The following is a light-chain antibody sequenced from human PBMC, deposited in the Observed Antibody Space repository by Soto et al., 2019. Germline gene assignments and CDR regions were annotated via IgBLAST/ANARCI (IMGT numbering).Light chain of an antibody. CDR1: SSDVGGYNY. J-gene: IGLJ1*01. V-gene: IGLV2-8*01. CDR3: SSYAGSNIFYV. CDR2: EVS. Sequence: QSALTQPPSASGSPGQSVTISCTGTSSDVGGYNYVSWNQQHPGKAPKLMIYEVSKRPSGVPDRFSGSKSGNTASLTVSGLQAEDEADYYCSSYAGSNIFYVFGTGTKLTVL.